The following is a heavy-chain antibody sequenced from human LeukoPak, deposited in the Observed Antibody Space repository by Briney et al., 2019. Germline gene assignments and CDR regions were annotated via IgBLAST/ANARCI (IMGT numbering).Heavy chain of an antibody. CDR1: GFTFSSYW. D-gene: IGHD3-10*01. J-gene: IGHJ4*02. CDR2: INSDGSNT. Sequence: HLGGSLRLSCATSGFTFSSYWMQWVRQAPGKGLVWVSRINSDGSNTNYAASVKGRFTISRDNAKNTLYLQMNSLRAEDTAVYYCTRGRGSDYWGQGTLVTVSS. V-gene: IGHV3-74*01. CDR3: TRGRGSDY.